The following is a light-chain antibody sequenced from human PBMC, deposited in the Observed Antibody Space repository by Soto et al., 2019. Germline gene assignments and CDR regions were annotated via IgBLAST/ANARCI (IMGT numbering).Light chain of an antibody. J-gene: IGKJ4*01. Sequence: EIVLTQSPATLSLSPGERATLSCRASQSVNSHLTWYQQKPGQAPRLLIFDASNRATGIPARFSGSGSGTDFTLTISSLEPVDFAVYFCQQRTNWRLTFGGGTKVEIK. V-gene: IGKV3-11*01. CDR3: QQRTNWRLT. CDR1: QSVNSH. CDR2: DAS.